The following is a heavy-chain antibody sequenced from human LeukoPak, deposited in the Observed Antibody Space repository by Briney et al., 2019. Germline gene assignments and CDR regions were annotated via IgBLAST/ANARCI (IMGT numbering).Heavy chain of an antibody. CDR2: INHNGNVN. CDR1: GFTFSSYW. CDR3: ARDIMYYGFWSGGMDV. V-gene: IGHV3-7*03. J-gene: IGHJ6*02. D-gene: IGHD3-3*01. Sequence: GGSLRLSCAASGFTFSSYWMNWARQVPGKGLGWVASINHNGNVNYYVDSVKGRLTISRDNAKNSLYLQMKGLEAEDTALYYCARDIMYYGFWSGGMDVGSQGTTLT.